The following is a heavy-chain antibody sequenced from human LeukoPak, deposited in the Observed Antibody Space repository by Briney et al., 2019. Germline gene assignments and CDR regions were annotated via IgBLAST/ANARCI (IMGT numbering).Heavy chain of an antibody. V-gene: IGHV3-30*04. Sequence: GGSLRLSCAASGFTFNYYAMHWVRQAPGKGLEWVAVISYDGSNRYYADSVKGRFTISRDNAKNSLYLQMNSLRAEDTAVYYCAREGSGSYNFDYWGQGTLVAVSS. J-gene: IGHJ4*02. CDR2: ISYDGSNR. D-gene: IGHD3-10*01. CDR3: AREGSGSYNFDY. CDR1: GFTFNYYA.